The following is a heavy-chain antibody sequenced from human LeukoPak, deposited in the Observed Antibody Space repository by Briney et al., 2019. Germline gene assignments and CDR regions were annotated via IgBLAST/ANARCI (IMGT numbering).Heavy chain of an antibody. CDR1: GFTFSSYA. D-gene: IGHD6-6*01. CDR2: ISGSGGST. V-gene: IGHV3-23*01. J-gene: IGHJ6*03. Sequence: PGGSLRLSCAASGFTFSSYAMSWVRQAPGKGLEWVSAISGSGGSTYYADSVKGRFTISRDNSKNTLYLQMNSLRAEDTAVYYCAKTGYSSSSGYYYYYMDVWGKGTTVTVSS. CDR3: AKTGYSSSSGYYYYYMDV.